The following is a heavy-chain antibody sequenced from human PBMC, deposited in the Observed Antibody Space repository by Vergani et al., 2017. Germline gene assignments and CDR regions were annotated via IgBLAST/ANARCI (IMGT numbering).Heavy chain of an antibody. CDR3: ARSRIYYGAGSTDY. V-gene: IGHV4-59*02. J-gene: IGHJ4*02. Sequence: QVKLQESCPGLVKPSETLSLTCTVSGASVNSYYWSWIRQPPGKGLEWIGYVSFRGDTLYGPSVKGRMTISLNTSSNQFSLYLTYVTAADTAVYYCARSRIYYGAGSTDYWGQGTMVTVSS. D-gene: IGHD3-10*01. CDR1: GASVNSYY. CDR2: VSFRGDT.